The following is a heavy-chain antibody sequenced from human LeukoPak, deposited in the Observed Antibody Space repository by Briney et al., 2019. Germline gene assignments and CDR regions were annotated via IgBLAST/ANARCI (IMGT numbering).Heavy chain of an antibody. CDR1: AFIFSGHW. Sequence: SGGSLRLSCEGSAFIFSGHWMNWVRQTPGKGLEWVASIKEDGSERQYVDSVKGRFSISRDNTKGSLFLQLNSLRAEDTAVYYCARDGHGVPLDYWGQGTLVTVSP. CDR3: ARDGHGVPLDY. CDR2: IKEDGSER. V-gene: IGHV3-7*03. J-gene: IGHJ4*02. D-gene: IGHD4-17*01.